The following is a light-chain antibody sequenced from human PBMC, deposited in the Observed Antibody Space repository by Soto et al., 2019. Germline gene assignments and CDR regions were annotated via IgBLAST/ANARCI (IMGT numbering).Light chain of an antibody. CDR2: SAS. V-gene: IGKV3-15*01. Sequence: ETVMTQSPATLSVSPGGRATLSCRASQSVDSSLAWYQQKPVQAPRLLIRSASARAPGFSARFSASGSGTEFTLTISGLQSEDFAVYYCQQDNNWAWTFGRGTKVDIK. CDR3: QQDNNWAWT. J-gene: IGKJ1*01. CDR1: QSVDSS.